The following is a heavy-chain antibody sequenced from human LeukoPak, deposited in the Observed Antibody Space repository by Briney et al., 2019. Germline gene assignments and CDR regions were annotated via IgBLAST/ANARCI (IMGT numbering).Heavy chain of an antibody. J-gene: IGHJ4*02. CDR1: GFTFSSYG. D-gene: IGHD6-13*01. CDR3: ARDRTPGIAAAGTHFDY. CDR2: IWYDGSNK. Sequence: SGGSLRLSCAASGFTFSSYGMHWVRQAPGKGLEWVAVIWYDGSNKYYADSVKGRFTISRDNSKNTLYLQMNSLRAEDTAVYYCARDRTPGIAAAGTHFDYWGQGTLVTVSS. V-gene: IGHV3-33*01.